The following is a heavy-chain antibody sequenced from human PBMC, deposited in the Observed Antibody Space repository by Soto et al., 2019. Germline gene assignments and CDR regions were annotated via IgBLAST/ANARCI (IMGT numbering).Heavy chain of an antibody. D-gene: IGHD3-22*01. CDR2: ISYDGSNK. V-gene: IGHV3-30*18. J-gene: IGHJ6*02. CDR1: GFTFSSYG. CDR3: AKEERVYDSSGYPYYYYYYGMDV. Sequence: QVQLVESGGGVVQPGRSLRLSCAASGFTFSSYGMHWVRQAPGKGLEWVAVISYDGSNKYYADSVKGRFTISRDNSKNTLYLQMNSLRAEDTAVYYCAKEERVYDSSGYPYYYYYYGMDVWGQGTTVTVSS.